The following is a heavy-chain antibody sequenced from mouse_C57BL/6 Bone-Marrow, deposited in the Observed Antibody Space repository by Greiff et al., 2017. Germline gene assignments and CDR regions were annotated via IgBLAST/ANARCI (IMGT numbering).Heavy chain of an antibody. Sequence: VQLQQSGAELVRPGASVKLSCTASGFNIKDDYTHWVKQRPEQGLEWIGWIDPENGDTEYASKFQGKATITADTSSNTAYLQLSSLTSEDTAVYYCTTVDYYNYWGQGTTLTVSS. J-gene: IGHJ2*01. CDR1: GFNIKDDY. D-gene: IGHD1-1*01. CDR3: TTVDYYNY. V-gene: IGHV14-4*01. CDR2: IDPENGDT.